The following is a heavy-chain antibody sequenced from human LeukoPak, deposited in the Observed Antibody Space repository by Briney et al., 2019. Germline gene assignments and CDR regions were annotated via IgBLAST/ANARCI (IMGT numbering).Heavy chain of an antibody. CDR1: GGSISSSSYY. CDR3: ARVSVDSSALRFYYYYYMDV. Sequence: SETLSLTCTVSGGSISSSSYYWRWIRQPAGKGLEWIGRISTSGTTNYNPSLKSRVTISVDTSKNQFSLKLSSVTAADTAVYYCARVSVDSSALRFYYYYYMDVWGKGTTVTISS. D-gene: IGHD3-22*01. CDR2: ISTSGTT. V-gene: IGHV4-61*02. J-gene: IGHJ6*03.